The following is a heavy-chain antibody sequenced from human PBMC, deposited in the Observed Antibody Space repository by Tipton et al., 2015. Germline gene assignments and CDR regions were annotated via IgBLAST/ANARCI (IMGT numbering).Heavy chain of an antibody. Sequence: QSGAEVKKPGSSVNVSCTASQDIFDTYSVSWVRQAPGQGLEWMGGILPFFGRVNYAQKFQGRVTMTRDTSISTAYMELSRLRSDDTAVYYCAREYSGSPEPFDYWGQGTLVTVSS. V-gene: IGHV1-2*02. CDR1: QDIFDTYS. J-gene: IGHJ4*02. D-gene: IGHD1-26*01. CDR3: AREYSGSPEPFDY. CDR2: ILPFFGRV.